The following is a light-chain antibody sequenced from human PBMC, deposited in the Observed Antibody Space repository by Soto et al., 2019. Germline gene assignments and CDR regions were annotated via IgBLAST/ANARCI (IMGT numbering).Light chain of an antibody. J-gene: IGKJ5*01. CDR3: QQYNNWLIT. CDR2: GAS. V-gene: IGKV3-15*01. CDR1: QSVSSN. Sequence: EIVMTQSPATLSVSPGERATLSCRASQSVSSNLAWYQQKPGQAPRLLIYGASTRATGIPARFSGSGSGTEFTLTISSPQSEDFALYYCQQYNNWLITFGQGTRLEI.